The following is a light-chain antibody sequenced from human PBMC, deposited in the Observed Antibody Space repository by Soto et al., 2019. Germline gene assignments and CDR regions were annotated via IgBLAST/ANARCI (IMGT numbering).Light chain of an antibody. Sequence: QSALTQPASVSGSPGQSIAISCTGTSSDVGGYAYVSWYQQLPGKAPKLMIYDVNNRPAGASNRFSGSKSGNTASLTISGHQAEDEADYYCSSYTSGSTHVFGTGTKLTVL. CDR2: DVN. CDR1: SSDVGGYAY. CDR3: SSYTSGSTHV. V-gene: IGLV2-14*03. J-gene: IGLJ1*01.